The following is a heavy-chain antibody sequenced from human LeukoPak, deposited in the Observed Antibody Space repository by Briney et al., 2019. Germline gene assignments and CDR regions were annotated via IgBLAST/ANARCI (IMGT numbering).Heavy chain of an antibody. CDR1: GGSFSDYY. Sequence: SETLSLTCAVYGGSFSDYYWNWIRQPPGKRLEWIGEINHSGSTNYNASLKSRVTISVDTSKNQVSPKLSSVTAADTAVYYCARAQQGYSGYDYYGFDSWGQGTLVTVSS. CDR3: ARAQQGYSGYDYYGFDS. D-gene: IGHD5-12*01. V-gene: IGHV4-34*01. J-gene: IGHJ5*01. CDR2: INHSGST.